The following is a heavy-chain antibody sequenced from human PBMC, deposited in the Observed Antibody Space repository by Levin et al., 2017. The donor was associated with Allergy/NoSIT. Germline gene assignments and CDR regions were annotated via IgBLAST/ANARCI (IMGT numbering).Heavy chain of an antibody. V-gene: IGHV3-72*01. CDR3: VRVIKVVHGGPQDAFDI. Sequence: PGGSLRLSCAASGFIFSDHYMDWVRQAPGKGLEWVGRSRDKANSYTTEYAASVRGRFSISRDESKNSVHLQMNSLKNEDTAVYYCVRVIKVVHGGPQDAFDIWGQGTKVTVSS. CDR1: GFIFSDHY. J-gene: IGHJ3*02. CDR2: SRDKANSYTT. D-gene: IGHD3-22*01.